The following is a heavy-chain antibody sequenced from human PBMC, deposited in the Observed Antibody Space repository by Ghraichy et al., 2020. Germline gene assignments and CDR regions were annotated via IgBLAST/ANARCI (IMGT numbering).Heavy chain of an antibody. D-gene: IGHD3-22*01. Sequence: GGSLRLSCAASGFTFSSYAMSWVRQAPGKGLEWVSAFSGSGGSTYYADSVKGRFTISRDNSKNTLYLQMNSLRAEDTAVYYCAKAPQDSSGYYYYFDYWGQGTLVTVSS. J-gene: IGHJ4*02. CDR3: AKAPQDSSGYYYYFDY. V-gene: IGHV3-23*01. CDR1: GFTFSSYA. CDR2: FSGSGGST.